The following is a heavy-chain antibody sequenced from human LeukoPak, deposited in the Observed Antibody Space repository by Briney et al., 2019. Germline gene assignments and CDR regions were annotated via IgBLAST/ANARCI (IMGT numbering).Heavy chain of an antibody. V-gene: IGHV4-4*02. CDR3: ARHSAPVRYFDWTEPGQSFDY. CDR1: GGSISSGNW. D-gene: IGHD3-9*01. CDR2: IYHGGNT. Sequence: SGTLSLTCAVSGGSISSGNWWSWVRQPPGKGLEWIGEIYHGGNTNYNPSLNGRVTISVDKSKNQFSLKLSSVTAADTAVYYCARHSAPVRYFDWTEPGQSFDYWGQGTLVTVSS. J-gene: IGHJ4*02.